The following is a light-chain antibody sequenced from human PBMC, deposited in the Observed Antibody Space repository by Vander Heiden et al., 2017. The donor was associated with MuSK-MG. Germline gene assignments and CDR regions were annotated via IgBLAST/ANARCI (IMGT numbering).Light chain of an antibody. V-gene: IGKV2-28*01. Sequence: EIVMTQSPLALPVTPGEPTSSSSRSSQFLLHSNGYNHLDWYLQKPGQSPQLLIYLGSNRDSGVPDRFSGSGSGTDFTLKISRVEAEDIGVYYCRQSLPSPRAFGQGTRLDIK. CDR3: RQSLPSPRA. CDR1: QFLLHSNGYNH. CDR2: LGS. J-gene: IGKJ5*01.